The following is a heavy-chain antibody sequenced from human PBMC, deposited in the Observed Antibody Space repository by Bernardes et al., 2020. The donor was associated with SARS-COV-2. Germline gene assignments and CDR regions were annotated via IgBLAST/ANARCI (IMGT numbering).Heavy chain of an antibody. V-gene: IGHV4-59*01. Sequence: SETLSLTCAVSVGSINTDYWSWVRQPPGKGLEFIGYIYRSGTSTYNPSLGSRVTMSIDTSKDHFSLELTSVTAADTAVYYCARVRSATLYFDYWGQGALVTVSS. D-gene: IGHD2-15*01. CDR3: ARVRSATLYFDY. CDR2: IYRSGTS. CDR1: VGSINTDY. J-gene: IGHJ4*02.